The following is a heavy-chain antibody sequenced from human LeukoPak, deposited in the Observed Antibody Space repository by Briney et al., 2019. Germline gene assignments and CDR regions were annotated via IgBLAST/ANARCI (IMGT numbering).Heavy chain of an antibody. J-gene: IGHJ4*02. CDR1: GGSISSGGYY. D-gene: IGHD6-13*01. V-gene: IGHV4-31*03. CDR3: ARASGVGEQQLVLGY. CDR2: IYYSGST. Sequence: SETLSLTCTVSGGSISSGGYYWSWIRQHPGEGLEWIGYIYYSGSTYYNPSLKSRVTISVDTSKNQFSLKLSSVTAADTAVYYCARASGVGEQQLVLGYWGQGTLVTVSS.